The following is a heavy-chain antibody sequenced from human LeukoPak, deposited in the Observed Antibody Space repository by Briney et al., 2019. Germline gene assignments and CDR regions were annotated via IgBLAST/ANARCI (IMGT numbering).Heavy chain of an antibody. CDR3: ARDRQIAY. Sequence: TGGSLRLSCAASGFTFSNYWLTWVRQAPGQGLEWVANIKQDGSEKHYVDSVKGRFTISRDKATNSLYLQMNSLSAEDTAVYYCARDRQIAYWGQGTLVTVSS. J-gene: IGHJ4*02. V-gene: IGHV3-7*01. CDR2: IKQDGSEK. CDR1: GFTFSNYW.